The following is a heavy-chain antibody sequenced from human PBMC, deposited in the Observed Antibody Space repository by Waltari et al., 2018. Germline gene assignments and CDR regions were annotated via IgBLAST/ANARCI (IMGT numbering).Heavy chain of an antibody. V-gene: IGHV3-30*02. CDR3: AKTYGSEHFDY. CDR1: GFTFSSYG. J-gene: IGHJ4*02. CDR2: IRYDGSNK. Sequence: QVQLVESGGGVVQPGGSLRLSCAASGFTFSSYGMHWVRQAPGKGLEWVAFIRYDGSNKYYADSVKGRFTISRDNSKNTLYLQMNSLRAEDTAVYYCAKTYGSEHFDYWGQGTLVTVSS. D-gene: IGHD3-10*01.